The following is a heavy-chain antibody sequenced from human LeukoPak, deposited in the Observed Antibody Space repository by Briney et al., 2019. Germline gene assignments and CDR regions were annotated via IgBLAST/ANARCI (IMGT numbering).Heavy chain of an antibody. V-gene: IGHV3-30*03. J-gene: IGHJ6*03. CDR2: ISYDGSNK. Sequence: GGSLRLSCAASGFTFSSYGMHWVRQAPGKGLEWVAVISYDGSNKYYADSVKGRFTISRDNAKNSLYLQMNSLRAEDTAVYYCARAFNMITFGGVIVSTNLYYYMDVWGKGTTVTISS. CDR1: GFTFSSYG. D-gene: IGHD3-16*02. CDR3: ARAFNMITFGGVIVSTNLYYYMDV.